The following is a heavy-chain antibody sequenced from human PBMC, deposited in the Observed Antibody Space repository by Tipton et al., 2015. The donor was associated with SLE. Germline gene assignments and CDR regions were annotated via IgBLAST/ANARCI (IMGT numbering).Heavy chain of an antibody. Sequence: TLSLTCTVSGASISSGSYHWSWIRQPAGKGLEWIGRIYTRGSTNYNPSLMNRVTVSVDTSKNQLSLKLSSATAADTATYYCARHDYDDNGYYLQYFDKWGQGTLVTVSS. CDR1: GASISSGSYH. CDR3: ARHDYDDNGYYLQYFDK. V-gene: IGHV4-61*02. D-gene: IGHD3-22*01. J-gene: IGHJ4*02. CDR2: IYTRGST.